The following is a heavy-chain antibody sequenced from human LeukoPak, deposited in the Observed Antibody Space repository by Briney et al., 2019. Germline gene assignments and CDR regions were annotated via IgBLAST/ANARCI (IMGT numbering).Heavy chain of an antibody. D-gene: IGHD3-10*01. CDR2: VYSGNDGT. V-gene: IGHV3-66*02. CDR1: GFTVSTDN. CDR3: TKRSRGYYDY. Sequence: PGGSLRLSCAASGFTVSTDNMSWVRQVPGKGLEWVSVVYSGNDGTNYADSVRGRFTISRDDSKNMVYLQMNNLRLEDAAVYCCTKRSRGYYDYWGQGTLVTVSS. J-gene: IGHJ4*02.